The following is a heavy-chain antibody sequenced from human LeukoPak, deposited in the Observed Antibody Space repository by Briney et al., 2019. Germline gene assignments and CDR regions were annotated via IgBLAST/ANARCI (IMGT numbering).Heavy chain of an antibody. D-gene: IGHD2-15*01. V-gene: IGHV1-69*13. CDR1: GGTFISYA. CDR3: ARGRGGDTRYCSGGSCYSKPGYSFHH. J-gene: IGHJ4*02. CDR2: IIPIFGTA. Sequence: SVKVSCKASGGTFISYAISWVRQAPGQGLEWMGGIIPIFGTANYAQKFQGRVTITADESTSPAYMELSSLRSEDTAVYYCARGRGGDTRYCSGGSCYSKPGYSFHHWGQGTLVTVSS.